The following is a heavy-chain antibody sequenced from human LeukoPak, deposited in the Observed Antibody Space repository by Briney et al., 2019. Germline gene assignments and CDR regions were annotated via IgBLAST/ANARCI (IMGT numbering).Heavy chain of an antibody. CDR2: MSSGGDI. CDR3: ARDLNV. Sequence: PGGSLRLSRAASGFAVSGNYMSWVRQAPGKGLEWVSLMSSGGDINYVDSVKGRFTISRHNSKNTLDLQMDSLRAEDTAVYYCARDLNVWGQGTLVTVSS. V-gene: IGHV3-53*04. CDR1: GFAVSGNY. D-gene: IGHD3-9*01. J-gene: IGHJ4*02.